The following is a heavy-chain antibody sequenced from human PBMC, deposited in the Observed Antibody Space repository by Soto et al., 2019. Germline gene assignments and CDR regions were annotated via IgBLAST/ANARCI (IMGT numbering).Heavy chain of an antibody. Sequence: QAQLVQSGAEMKKPGASVKVSCKATGYTFSAYTMNWVRQAPGQSREWMGWINAGSGNTKYSQNFQDRVSINRDTSSSTVYMELTGLTSEDTAVYYCARDTETLGPRANDALDIWGQGTMATVSS. CDR2: INAGSGNT. J-gene: IGHJ3*02. CDR3: ARDTETLGPRANDALDI. V-gene: IGHV1-3*01. D-gene: IGHD3-3*02. CDR1: GYTFSAYT.